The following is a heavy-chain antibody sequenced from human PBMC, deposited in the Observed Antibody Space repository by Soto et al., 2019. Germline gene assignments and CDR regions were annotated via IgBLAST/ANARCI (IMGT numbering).Heavy chain of an antibody. V-gene: IGHV1-69*04. CDR1: GYTFTSYG. D-gene: IGHD3-22*01. CDR3: ASGYDSSGYYPGP. CDR2: IIPILGIA. J-gene: IGHJ5*02. Sequence: SVKVSCKASGYTFTSYGISWVRQAPGQGLEWMGRIIPILGIANYAQKFQGRVTITADKSTSTAYMELSSLRSEDTAVYYCASGYDSSGYYPGPWGQGTLVTVSS.